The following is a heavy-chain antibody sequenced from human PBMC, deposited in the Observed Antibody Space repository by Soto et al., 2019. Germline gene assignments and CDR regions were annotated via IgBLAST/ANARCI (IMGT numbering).Heavy chain of an antibody. D-gene: IGHD4-17*01. CDR3: ARVSGDYLTRLIYFDY. CDR2: IYSGGST. CDR1: GFTVSSNY. J-gene: IGHJ4*02. Sequence: GGSLRLSCAASGFTVSSNYMSWVRQAPGKGLEWVSVIYSGGSTYYADSVKGRFTISRHNSKNTLYLQMNSLRAEDTAVYYCARVSGDYLTRLIYFDYWGQGTLVTVSS. V-gene: IGHV3-53*04.